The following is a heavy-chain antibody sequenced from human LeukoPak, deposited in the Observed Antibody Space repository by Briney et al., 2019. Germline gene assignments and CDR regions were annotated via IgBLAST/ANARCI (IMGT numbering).Heavy chain of an antibody. D-gene: IGHD1-26*01. V-gene: IGHV3-30*03. J-gene: IGHJ4*02. CDR2: ISYDGSNK. CDR3: ASLPSTWYSGTYFDY. CDR1: GFTFSSYG. Sequence: PGGSLRLSCAASGFTFSSYGMHWVRQAPGKGLEWVAVISYDGSNKYYADSVKGRFTISRDNSKNTLYLQMNSLRAEDTAVYYCASLPSTWYSGTYFDYWGQGILVTVSS.